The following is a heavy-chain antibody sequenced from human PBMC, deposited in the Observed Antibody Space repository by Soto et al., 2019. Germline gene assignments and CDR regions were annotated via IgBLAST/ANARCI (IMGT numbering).Heavy chain of an antibody. CDR3: ARDPQQLAHYSYYGMGV. CDR1: GFTFSDNY. Sequence: QVQLVESGGGLVKPGGSLRLSCVASGFTFSDNYMSWIRQAPGKGLEWVSYISSSGSTIYYTDSVKGRFTVSRDNAKDSLYLQMNSLRAEDTAVYYCARDPQQLAHYSYYGMGVWGQGTTVTVSS. J-gene: IGHJ6*02. D-gene: IGHD6-6*01. CDR2: ISSSGSTI. V-gene: IGHV3-11*01.